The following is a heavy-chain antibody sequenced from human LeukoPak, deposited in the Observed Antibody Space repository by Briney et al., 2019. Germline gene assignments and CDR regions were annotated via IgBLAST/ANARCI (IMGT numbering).Heavy chain of an antibody. V-gene: IGHV3-30-3*01. CDR2: VSYDGSET. D-gene: IGHD6-13*01. J-gene: IGHJ4*02. CDR3: ARVDSRSGSSFSAS. Sequence: PGGSLRLSCTVSGFIFEDYAMQWVRQAPGKGLEWVAGVSYDGSETYHADSVKGRFTVSRDNSKNTLSLQSDSLKPEDTAVYFCARVDSRSGSSFSASWGQGILVTVSS. CDR1: GFIFEDYA.